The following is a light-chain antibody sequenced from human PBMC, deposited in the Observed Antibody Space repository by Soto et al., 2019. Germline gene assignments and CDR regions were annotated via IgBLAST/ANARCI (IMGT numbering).Light chain of an antibody. CDR1: LSVSSSY. J-gene: IGKJ2*01. CDR3: EQYGSSGYT. CDR2: GAS. Sequence: EIVLTKSPGTLSLSPGERATLSCRASLSVSSSYLAWYQQKPGQAHRLLLYGASIRATGIPDRFSGRGSGTDFTLTIRRLEPEDSAEYYCEQYGSSGYTFGQGTQLEI. V-gene: IGKV3-20*01.